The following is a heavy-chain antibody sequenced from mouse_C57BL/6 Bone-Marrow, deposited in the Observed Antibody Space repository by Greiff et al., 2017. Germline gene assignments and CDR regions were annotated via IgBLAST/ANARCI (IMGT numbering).Heavy chain of an antibody. Sequence: EVQLQQSGPELVKPGASVKISCKASGFSFTGYYMNWVKQSPEKSLEWIGEINTSTGGTTYTQKVKGKATLAVDKSYSTAYMQLKSLTSEDSAVYYCARCGYYWYFDVWGTGTTVTVSS. J-gene: IGHJ1*03. CDR1: GFSFTGYY. D-gene: IGHD2-2*01. V-gene: IGHV1-42*01. CDR2: INTSTGGT. CDR3: ARCGYYWYFDV.